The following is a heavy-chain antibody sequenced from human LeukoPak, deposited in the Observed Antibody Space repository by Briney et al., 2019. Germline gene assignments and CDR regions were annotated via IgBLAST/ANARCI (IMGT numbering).Heavy chain of an antibody. D-gene: IGHD3-16*01. CDR2: INHSGST. CDR3: ARGPLSITSLNYYYGMDV. CDR1: GGSFSGYY. J-gene: IGHJ6*02. V-gene: IGHV4-34*01. Sequence: SETLSLTCAVYGGSFSGYYWSWIRQPPGKGLEWIGEINHSGSTNYNPSLKSRVTISVDTSKNQFSLKLSSVTAADTAVYYCARGPLSITSLNYYYGMDVWGQGTTVTVSS.